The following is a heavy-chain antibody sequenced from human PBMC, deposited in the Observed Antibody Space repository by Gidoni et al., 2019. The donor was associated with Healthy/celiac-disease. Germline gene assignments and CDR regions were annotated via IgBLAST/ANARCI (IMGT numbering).Heavy chain of an antibody. Sequence: QVQLVESGGGVVQPGRSLRLSCAASGFTFRSYGILWVRQAPGKGLAWVAVISYDGSNKYYADAVKGRFTISRDNSKNTLYLQMNSLRAEDTAVYYCAKDFYYDSSGYYPTTFDYWGQGTLVTVSS. V-gene: IGHV3-30*18. CDR2: ISYDGSNK. CDR3: AKDFYYDSSGYYPTTFDY. CDR1: GFTFRSYG. J-gene: IGHJ4*02. D-gene: IGHD3-22*01.